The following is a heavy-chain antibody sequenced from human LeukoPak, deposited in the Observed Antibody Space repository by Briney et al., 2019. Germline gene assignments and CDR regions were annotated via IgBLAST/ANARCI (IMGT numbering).Heavy chain of an antibody. V-gene: IGHV3-7*01. CDR3: ARGRMTFGGVIIDF. J-gene: IGHJ4*02. Sequence: GGSLRLSCAASGFTFSSYWMSWVRQAPGKGLEWVANIKQDGSEKYYVDSVKGRFTVSRDNAKNSLYLQMNSLRAEDTAVYYCARGRMTFGGVIIDFWGQGTLVTVSS. D-gene: IGHD3-16*02. CDR2: IKQDGSEK. CDR1: GFTFSSYW.